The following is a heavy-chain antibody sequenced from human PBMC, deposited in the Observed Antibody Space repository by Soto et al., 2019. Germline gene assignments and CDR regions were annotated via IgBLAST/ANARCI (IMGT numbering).Heavy chain of an antibody. J-gene: IGHJ6*02. Sequence: GGSLRLSCAASGFTFSSYAMSCVRQAPGKGLEWVSAISGSGGSTYYADSVKGRFTISRDNSKNTLYLQMNSLRAEDTAVYYCAKDLASLRAGYYYYGMDVWGQGTTVTVSS. V-gene: IGHV3-23*01. CDR2: ISGSGGST. CDR1: GFTFSSYA. CDR3: AKDLASLRAGYYYYGMDV.